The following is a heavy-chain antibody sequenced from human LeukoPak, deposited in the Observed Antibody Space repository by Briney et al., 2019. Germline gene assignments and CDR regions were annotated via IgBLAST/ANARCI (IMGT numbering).Heavy chain of an antibody. V-gene: IGHV1-69*02. CDR3: ARGMACGGDRYMVDDWFDP. CDR2: IIPILGIA. Sequence: RASVKVSCKASGGTFSSYTISWVRQAPGQGLEWMGRIIPILGIANYAQKFQGRVTITADKSTSTAYMELSSLRSEDTAVYYCARGMACGGDRYMVDDWFDPWGQGTLVTVSS. D-gene: IGHD2-21*02. J-gene: IGHJ5*02. CDR1: GGTFSSYT.